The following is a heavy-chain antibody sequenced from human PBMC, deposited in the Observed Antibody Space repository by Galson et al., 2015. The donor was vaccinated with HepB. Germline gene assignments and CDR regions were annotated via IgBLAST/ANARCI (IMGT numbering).Heavy chain of an antibody. CDR2: IYYSGST. CDR3: ARPTVAGYFDY. J-gene: IGHJ4*02. Sequence: ETLSLTCTVSGGSISSSSYYWGWIRQPPGKGLEWIGSIYYSGSTYYNPSLKSRVTISVDTSKNQFSLKLSSVTAADTAVYYCARPTVAGYFDYWGQGTLVTVSS. D-gene: IGHD6-19*01. V-gene: IGHV4-39*01. CDR1: GGSISSSSYY.